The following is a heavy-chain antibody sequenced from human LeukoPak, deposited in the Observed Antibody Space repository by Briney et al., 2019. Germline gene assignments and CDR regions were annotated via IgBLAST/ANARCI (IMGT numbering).Heavy chain of an antibody. V-gene: IGHV1-3*01. CDR1: GYTFTSYA. D-gene: IGHD2-2*01. J-gene: IGHJ6*04. Sequence: ASVKVSCKASGYTFTSYAMHWVRQAPGQRLEWMGWINAGNGNTKYSQKFQGRVTITRDTSASTAYMELSSLRSEDTAVYYCARGARIVVVPAAIYIMDVWGKGTTVTVSS. CDR3: ARGARIVVVPAAIYIMDV. CDR2: INAGNGNT.